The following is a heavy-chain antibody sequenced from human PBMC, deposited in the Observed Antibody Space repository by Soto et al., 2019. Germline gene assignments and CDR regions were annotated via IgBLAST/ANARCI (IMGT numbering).Heavy chain of an antibody. J-gene: IGHJ3*02. CDR1: GFTFTSSA. CDR2: IVVGSGNT. V-gene: IGHV1-58*01. CDR3: AADRRWAHLGAFDI. D-gene: IGHD1-26*01. Sequence: ASVKVSCKASGFTFTSSAVQWVRQAREQRLEWIAWIVVGSGNTNYAQKFQERVTITRDMSTSTAYMELSRLRSEDTAVHYCAADRRWAHLGAFDIWGQGTMVTVSS.